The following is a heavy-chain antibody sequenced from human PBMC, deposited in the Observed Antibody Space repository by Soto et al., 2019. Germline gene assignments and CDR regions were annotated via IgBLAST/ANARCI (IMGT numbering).Heavy chain of an antibody. J-gene: IGHJ4*02. V-gene: IGHV4-59*08. D-gene: IGHD3-22*01. CDR1: GGSISSYY. CDR3: ARQGRYYYDSSGYYYFDY. Sequence: SETLSLTCTVSGGSISSYYWSWIRQPPGKGLEWIGHIYYSGSTNYNPSLKSRVTISVDTSKNQFSLKLSSVTAADTAVYYCARQGRYYYDSSGYYYFDYWGQGTLVTVSS. CDR2: IYYSGST.